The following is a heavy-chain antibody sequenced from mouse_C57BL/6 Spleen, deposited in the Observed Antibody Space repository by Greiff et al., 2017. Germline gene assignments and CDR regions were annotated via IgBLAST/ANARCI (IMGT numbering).Heavy chain of an antibody. CDR2: VHPYNGGT. Sequence: VQLQQSGPVLVKPGPSVKISCKASGFTFTDYYMHWVKQSHGKSLAWIGLVHPYNGGTSYNQKFKGKATLTVDTSSSTSYMGLISLTAEDSADYYWARVERNAMDYGGQGTTVT. CDR3: ARVERNAMDY. V-gene: IGHV1-36*01. CDR1: GFTFTDYY. J-gene: IGHJ4*01.